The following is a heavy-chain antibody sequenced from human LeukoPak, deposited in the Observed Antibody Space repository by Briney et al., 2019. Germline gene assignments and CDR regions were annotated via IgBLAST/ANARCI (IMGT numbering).Heavy chain of an antibody. V-gene: IGHV3-30-3*01. Sequence: PGGSLRLSCVASGFTFSTYAMHWVRQAPGKGLEWVAVILYDGNNKYYADSVKGRFTISRDNSKNTLYLQMNSLRAADTAVYYCARGRKYSYGTYYYGLDVWGQGTTVTVCS. CDR3: ARGRKYSYGTYYYGLDV. J-gene: IGHJ6*01. CDR2: ILYDGNNK. D-gene: IGHD5-18*01. CDR1: GFTFSTYA.